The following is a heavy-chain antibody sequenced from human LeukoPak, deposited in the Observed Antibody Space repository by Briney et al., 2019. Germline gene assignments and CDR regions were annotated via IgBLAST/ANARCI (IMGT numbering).Heavy chain of an antibody. D-gene: IGHD1-26*01. CDR3: VRVQSGSYARYGMDV. CDR2: MNTNSGHT. Sequence: ASVKVSCKASGYTLTNYDINWVRQATGQGLEWMGWMNTNSGHTGYTQKFQGRVTMTRDTSISTAYMELSSLRFEDTAVYYCVRVQSGSYARYGMDVWGQGTTVIVSS. CDR1: GYTLTNYD. J-gene: IGHJ6*02. V-gene: IGHV1-8*01.